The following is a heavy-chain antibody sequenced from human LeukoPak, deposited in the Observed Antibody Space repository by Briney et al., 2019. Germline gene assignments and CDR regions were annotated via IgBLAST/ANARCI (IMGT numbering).Heavy chain of an antibody. Sequence: GGSLRLSCAASGFTFSSYWMSWVRQAPGKGLEWVANIKQDGSEKYYVDSVKGRFTTSRDNAKNSLYLQMNSLRAEDTAVYYCARDLSYYDSSGNPGNWGQGTLVTVSA. J-gene: IGHJ4*02. CDR3: ARDLSYYDSSGNPGN. V-gene: IGHV3-7*04. CDR1: GFTFSSYW. D-gene: IGHD3-22*01. CDR2: IKQDGSEK.